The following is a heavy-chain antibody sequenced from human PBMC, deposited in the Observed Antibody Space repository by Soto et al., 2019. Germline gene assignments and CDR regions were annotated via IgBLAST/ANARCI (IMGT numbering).Heavy chain of an antibody. CDR1: GGTVSSYA. CDR2: FIPIFVSA. D-gene: IGHD3-10*01. Sequence: QLHLVQSGAEVKKAGSSVNVSCKASGGTVSSYAITWVRQAPGKGLDWMGVFIPIFVSAHYAPKFQGRITITADEATSTAYMELSGLTSEDTAIYYCARDVSSDTTGFRGYDVWGQGTQVTFSS. J-gene: IGHJ4*02. V-gene: IGHV1-69*01. CDR3: ARDVSSDTTGFRGYDV.